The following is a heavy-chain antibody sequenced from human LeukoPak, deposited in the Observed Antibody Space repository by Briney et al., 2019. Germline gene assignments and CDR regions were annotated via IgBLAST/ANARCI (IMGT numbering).Heavy chain of an antibody. CDR2: IYPGDSDN. D-gene: IGHD4-11*01. J-gene: IGHJ4*02. Sequence: GESLKISCKGSGNSFTNYWIGWVRQMPGKGLEWMGIIYPGDSDNRYSPSLQGQVTIPVDKSISTAYLQWSSLKASDTAMYYCARQKDYSHYFDYWGQGTLVTVSS. CDR3: ARQKDYSHYFDY. V-gene: IGHV5-51*01. CDR1: GNSFTNYW.